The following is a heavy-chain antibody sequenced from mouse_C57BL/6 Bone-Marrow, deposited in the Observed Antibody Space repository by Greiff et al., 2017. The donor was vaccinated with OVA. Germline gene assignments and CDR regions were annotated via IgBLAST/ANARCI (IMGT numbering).Heavy chain of an antibody. Sequence: EVQVVESGGGLVQPGGSMKLSCAASGFTFSDAWMDWVRQSPEKGLEWVAEIRNKANNHATYYAESVKGRFTISRDDSKSSFYLQMNSLRAEDTGIYYCTSLWNYGSSSFDYWGQGTTLTVSS. V-gene: IGHV6-6*01. D-gene: IGHD1-1*01. J-gene: IGHJ2*01. CDR3: TSLWNYGSSSFDY. CDR2: IRNKANNHAT. CDR1: GFTFSDAW.